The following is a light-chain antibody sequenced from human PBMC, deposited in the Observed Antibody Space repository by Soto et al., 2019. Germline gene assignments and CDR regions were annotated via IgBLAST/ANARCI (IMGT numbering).Light chain of an antibody. V-gene: IGLV2-8*01. CDR1: SSDVGGYNY. CDR2: EVS. CDR3: SSYGGSNIVV. Sequence: QSALTQPPSASGSPGQSVTISCTGSSSDVGGYNYVSWYQQHPGKAPKLMIYEVSKRPSGVPDRLSGSKSGNTASLTVSGLQAEDEADYYCSSYGGSNIVVFRGGTKLTVL. J-gene: IGLJ2*01.